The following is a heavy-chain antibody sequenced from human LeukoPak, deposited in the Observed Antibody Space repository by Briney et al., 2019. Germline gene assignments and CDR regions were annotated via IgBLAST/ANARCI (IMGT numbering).Heavy chain of an antibody. Sequence: GGSLRLSCAASGFTFSSYGMHWVRQAPGKGLEWVGWISIYNGKTYYAQSLQDRVTMTTDTSTNTVYMELRSLKSEDTAVYYCARACHLVVVTAEGAFFDPWGQGALVTVSS. CDR1: GFTFSSYG. D-gene: IGHD2-21*02. CDR2: ISIYNGKT. CDR3: ARACHLVVVTAEGAFFDP. V-gene: IGHV1-18*01. J-gene: IGHJ5*02.